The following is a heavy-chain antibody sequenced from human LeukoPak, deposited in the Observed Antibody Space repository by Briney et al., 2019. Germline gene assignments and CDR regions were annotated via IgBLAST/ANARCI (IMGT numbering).Heavy chain of an antibody. V-gene: IGHV4-39*01. J-gene: IGHJ5*02. D-gene: IGHD3-10*01. CDR3: ARRGRANWFDP. Sequence: PSETLSLTCTVSGGSISSSSYYWGWIRQPPGKGLEWIGSIYYNGSTYYNPSLKSRVTISVDTSKNQFSLKLSSVTAADTAVYYCARRGRANWFDPWGQGTLVTVSS. CDR1: GGSISSSSYY. CDR2: IYYNGST.